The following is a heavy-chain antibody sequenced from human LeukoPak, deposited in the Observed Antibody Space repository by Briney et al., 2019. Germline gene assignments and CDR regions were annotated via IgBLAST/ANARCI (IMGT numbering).Heavy chain of an antibody. CDR3: AKDRGGGNLDFDY. V-gene: IGHV1-69*01. Sequence: SVKVSCKASGGTFSSYAISWVRQAPGQGLEWMGGIIPIFGTANYAQKFQGRVTITADESTSTAYMELSSLRSEDTAVYYCAKDRGGGNLDFDYWGQGTLVTVSS. CDR1: GGTFSSYA. J-gene: IGHJ4*02. CDR2: IIPIFGTA. D-gene: IGHD2-15*01.